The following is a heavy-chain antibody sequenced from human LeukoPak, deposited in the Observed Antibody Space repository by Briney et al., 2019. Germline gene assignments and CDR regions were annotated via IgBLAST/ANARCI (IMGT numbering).Heavy chain of an antibody. CDR2: IYTSGST. J-gene: IGHJ3*02. CDR1: GGSISSYY. CDR3: ARNYYGSSGYYYIDAFDI. D-gene: IGHD3-22*01. Sequence: SETLSLTCTVSGGSISSYYWSWIRQPAGKGLEWIGRIYTSGSTNYNPSLKSRVTMSVDTSKNQFSLKLSSVTAADTAVYYCARNYYGSSGYYYIDAFDIWGQGTMVTVSS. V-gene: IGHV4-4*07.